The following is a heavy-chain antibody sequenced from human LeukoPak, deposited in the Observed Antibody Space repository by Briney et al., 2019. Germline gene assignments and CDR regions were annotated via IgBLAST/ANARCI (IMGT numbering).Heavy chain of an antibody. V-gene: IGHV1-2*02. CDR3: ARETLNYYDSSGVDY. CDR2: INPNSGGT. Sequence: ASVKVSCKASGYTFTGYYMHWVRQAPGRGLEWMGWINPNSGGTNYAQKFQGRVTMTRDTSISTAYMELSRLRSDDTAVYYCARETLNYYDSSGVDYWGQGTLVTVSS. J-gene: IGHJ4*02. D-gene: IGHD3-22*01. CDR1: GYTFTGYY.